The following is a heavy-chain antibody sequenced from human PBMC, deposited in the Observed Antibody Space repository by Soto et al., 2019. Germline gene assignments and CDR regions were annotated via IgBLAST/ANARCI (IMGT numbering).Heavy chain of an antibody. CDR3: ARDKGSSGPRLQAFDI. J-gene: IGHJ3*02. D-gene: IGHD6-19*01. Sequence: RLSCAASGFTFSSYGMHWVRQAPGKGLEWVAVIWYDGSNKYYADSVKGRFTISRDNSKNTLYLQMNSLRAEDTAVYYCARDKGSSGPRLQAFDIWGQGTMVTVSS. V-gene: IGHV3-33*01. CDR1: GFTFSSYG. CDR2: IWYDGSNK.